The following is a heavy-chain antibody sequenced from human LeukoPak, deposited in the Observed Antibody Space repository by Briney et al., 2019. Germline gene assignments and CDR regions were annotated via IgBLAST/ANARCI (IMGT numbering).Heavy chain of an antibody. CDR1: GFTFSSYA. CDR2: ISGSGGST. J-gene: IGHJ6*03. Sequence: GGSLRLSCAASGFTFSSYAMRWVPQAPGKGLEGVSAISGSGGSTYYADPVKGRFTISRDNSKNTLYLQMNSLRADYTAVYYCAKDGGEYYDILTGYYPRLYYMDVWGKGTTVTISS. CDR3: AKDGGEYYDILTGYYPRLYYMDV. V-gene: IGHV3-23*01. D-gene: IGHD3-9*01.